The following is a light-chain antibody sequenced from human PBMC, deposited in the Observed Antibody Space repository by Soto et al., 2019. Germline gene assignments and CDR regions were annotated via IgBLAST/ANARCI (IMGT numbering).Light chain of an antibody. Sequence: QSVLTQPASVSGSPGQSITISCTGTSSVFGSYNLVSWYQQHPGKAPKLMIYEDSKRPSGVSNRFSGSKSGNTASLTISGLQDEDDADYYCCSYAGSSTYVFGTGTKVTVL. CDR3: CSYAGSSTYV. J-gene: IGLJ1*01. V-gene: IGLV2-23*01. CDR1: SSVFGSYNL. CDR2: EDS.